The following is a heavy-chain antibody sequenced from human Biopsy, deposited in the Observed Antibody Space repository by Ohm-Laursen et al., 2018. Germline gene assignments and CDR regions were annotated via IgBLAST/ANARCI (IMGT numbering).Heavy chain of an antibody. V-gene: IGHV3-9*01. CDR2: MNWYSDRV. CDR3: AKDENGILTPGGGFDV. J-gene: IGHJ6*02. CDR1: GSKFAVIT. Sequence: RSLSLSRASSGSKFAVITIHWVRQTPGQGLEWVSAMNWYSDRVNYADSVKGRFTISRENAENSLYPEMNSLRPEDTAFYYCAKDENGILTPGGGFDVWGQGTTVTVSS. D-gene: IGHD3-9*01.